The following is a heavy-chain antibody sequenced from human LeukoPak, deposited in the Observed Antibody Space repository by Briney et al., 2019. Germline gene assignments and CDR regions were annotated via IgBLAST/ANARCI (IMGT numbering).Heavy chain of an antibody. Sequence: GGSLRLSCAASGFTFSSYAMHWVRQAPGKGLEWVAVISYDGSNKYYADSVKGRFTISRDNSKNTLYLQMNSLRAEDTAVYYCAREVGELLRAVLRPRRAFDYWGQGTLVTVSS. V-gene: IGHV3-30-3*01. J-gene: IGHJ4*02. CDR2: ISYDGSNK. D-gene: IGHD1-26*01. CDR1: GFTFSSYA. CDR3: AREVGELLRAVLRPRRAFDY.